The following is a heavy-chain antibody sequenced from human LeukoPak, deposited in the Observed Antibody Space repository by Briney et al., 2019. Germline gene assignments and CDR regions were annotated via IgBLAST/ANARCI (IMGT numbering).Heavy chain of an antibody. V-gene: IGHV3-21*01. CDR2: ISSTSNYI. D-gene: IGHD1-26*01. CDR1: GFTFTSYS. J-gene: IGHJ4*02. Sequence: GGSLRLSCAASGFTFTSYSMNWVRQAPGKGLEWVSCISSTSNYIYYADSLKGRFTISRDNAKNSLYLQMNSLRAEDTAVYYCARDYGRPGGIDYWGQGTLVTVSS. CDR3: ARDYGRPGGIDY.